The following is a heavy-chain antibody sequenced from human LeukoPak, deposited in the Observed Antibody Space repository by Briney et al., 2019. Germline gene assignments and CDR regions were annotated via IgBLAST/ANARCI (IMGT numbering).Heavy chain of an antibody. CDR3: ARSQGATTPGVVYYYYGMDV. J-gene: IGHJ6*02. Sequence: ASVKVSCKASGYTFTGYYMHWVRQAPGQGLEWMGRIIPILGIANYAQKFQGRVTITADKSTSTAYMELSSLRSEDTAVYYCARSQGATTPGVVYYYYGMDVWGQGTTVTVSS. CDR1: GYTFTGYY. D-gene: IGHD1-26*01. V-gene: IGHV1-69*02. CDR2: IIPILGIA.